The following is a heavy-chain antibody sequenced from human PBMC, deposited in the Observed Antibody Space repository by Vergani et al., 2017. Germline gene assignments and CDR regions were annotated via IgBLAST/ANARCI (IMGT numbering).Heavy chain of an antibody. CDR3: ARGPHGSGSYLNY. V-gene: IGHV1-2*02. Sequence: QVQLVQSGAEVKKPGASVKVSCKASGYTFTGYYMHWVRQAPGQGLEWMGWINPNSGGTNYAQKFQGRVTMTRDTSISTAYMGLSSLRSEDTAVYYCARGPHGSGSYLNYWGQGTLVTVSS. D-gene: IGHD3-10*01. J-gene: IGHJ4*02. CDR2: INPNSGGT. CDR1: GYTFTGYY.